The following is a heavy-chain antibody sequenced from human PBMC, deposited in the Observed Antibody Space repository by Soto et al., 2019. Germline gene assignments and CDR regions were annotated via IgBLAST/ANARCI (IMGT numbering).Heavy chain of an antibody. J-gene: IGHJ2*01. CDR2: IIPIFGTP. V-gene: IGHV1-69*06. Sequence: QVQLVQSGADAKRLGSSVKVSCKASGGNFNNYAVTWVRQAPGQGLEWMGGIIPIFGTPNYAQKFQGRLTISADTSTTTVYMELRSLTSEDTAVYYCARGRFEPGAFWYFDLWGRGTLVTVSS. CDR1: GGNFNNYA. CDR3: ARGRFEPGAFWYFDL. D-gene: IGHD3-10*01.